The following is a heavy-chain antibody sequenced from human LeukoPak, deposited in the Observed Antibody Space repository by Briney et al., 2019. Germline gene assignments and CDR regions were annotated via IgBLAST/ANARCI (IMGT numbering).Heavy chain of an antibody. J-gene: IGHJ6*04. Sequence: GGSLRLSCSASGFTFSSYAMHWVRQAPGKGLEYVSAISSNGGSTYYADSVKGRFTISRDNSKNTLYLQMSSLRAEDTAVYYCVKDGGYSYGYIYYYYGMDGWVKGSTVTVSS. CDR1: GFTFSSYA. CDR3: VKDGGYSYGYIYYYYGMDG. D-gene: IGHD5-18*01. CDR2: ISSNGGST. V-gene: IGHV3-64D*06.